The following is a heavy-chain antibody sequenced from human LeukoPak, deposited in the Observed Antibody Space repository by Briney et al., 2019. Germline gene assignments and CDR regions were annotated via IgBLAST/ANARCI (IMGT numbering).Heavy chain of an antibody. Sequence: ASVKVSCKASGYTFTRYFIHWVRQAPGRGLEWMGTINTSGGSTGYAQKFQGRVTMTRDTSTSTVYMELSSLRSEDTAVYYCAREGGGGIDIEPSFDYWGQGTLVPVSS. J-gene: IGHJ4*02. CDR3: AREGGGGIDIEPSFDY. D-gene: IGHD2-15*01. V-gene: IGHV1-46*01. CDR1: GYTFTRYF. CDR2: INTSGGST.